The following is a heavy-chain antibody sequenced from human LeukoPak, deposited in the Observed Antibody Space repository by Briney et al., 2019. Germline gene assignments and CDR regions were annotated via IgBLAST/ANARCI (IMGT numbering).Heavy chain of an antibody. CDR2: INHSGST. J-gene: IGHJ4*02. Sequence: MPSETLSLTCAVYGGSFSGYYWSWIRQPPGKGLELIGEINHSGSTNYNPSLKSRVTISVDTSKNQFSLKLSSVTAADTAVYYCASMVVVAATIFDCWGQGTLVTVSS. CDR1: GGSFSGYY. V-gene: IGHV4-34*01. D-gene: IGHD2-15*01. CDR3: ASMVVVAATIFDC.